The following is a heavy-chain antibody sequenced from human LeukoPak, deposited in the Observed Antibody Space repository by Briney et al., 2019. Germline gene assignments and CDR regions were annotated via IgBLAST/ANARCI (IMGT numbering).Heavy chain of an antibody. CDR1: GYTFNSAG. CDR2: INAYNDDT. J-gene: IGHJ6*03. V-gene: IGHV1-18*01. D-gene: IGHD1-26*01. CDR3: ARTTNSYYYYYYIDV. Sequence: ASVKVSCKASGYTFNSAGISWVRQAPGQGLEWMGWINAYNDDTKYAEKLQGRVTMTTDTSTSTAYMELRSLRSDDTAVYYCARTTNSYYYYYYIDVWGKGTTVTVSS.